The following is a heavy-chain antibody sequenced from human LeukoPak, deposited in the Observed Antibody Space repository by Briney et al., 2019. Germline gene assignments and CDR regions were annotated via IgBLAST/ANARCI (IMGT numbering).Heavy chain of an antibody. CDR3: ARGRIAARPDSSYYYYYMDV. D-gene: IGHD6-6*01. CDR1: GYTFTGYY. V-gene: IGHV1-2*02. Sequence: GASVKVSCKASGYTFTGYYMHWVRQAPGQGLEWMGWINPNSGGTNYAQKFQGRVTMTRDTSISTAYMELSRLRSDDTAVYYCARGRIAARPDSSYYYYYMDVWGKGTTVTVSS. J-gene: IGHJ6*03. CDR2: INPNSGGT.